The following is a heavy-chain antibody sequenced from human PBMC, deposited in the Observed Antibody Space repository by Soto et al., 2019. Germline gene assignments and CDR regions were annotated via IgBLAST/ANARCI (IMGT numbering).Heavy chain of an antibody. D-gene: IGHD3-10*01. V-gene: IGHV3-23*01. Sequence: EVQLLESGGGLVQPGGSLRLSCAASGFTFSSYAMSWVGQAPGKGLGWVSAISGSGGSTYYADSVKGRFTISRYNPNNTLHLHINGLRVKGSALYYCAKSVTPVILWFGELSLLGSDYFDYWGQGTLVTVSS. J-gene: IGHJ4*02. CDR2: ISGSGGST. CDR3: AKSVTPVILWFGELSLLGSDYFDY. CDR1: GFTFSSYA.